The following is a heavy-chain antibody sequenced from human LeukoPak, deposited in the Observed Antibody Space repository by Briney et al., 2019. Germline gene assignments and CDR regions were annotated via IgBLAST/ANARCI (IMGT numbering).Heavy chain of an antibody. CDR3: ASTDIVATTPSYYYGMDV. CDR2: ISGSGFST. Sequence: GGSLRLSCAASGFTFSTYSMSWVRQAPGKGLDGVSAISGSGFSTYYADSVKGRFTISRDNSKNTLYLQMHSLRAEDTAVYYCASTDIVATTPSYYYGMDVWGQGTTVTVSS. J-gene: IGHJ6*02. V-gene: IGHV3-23*01. D-gene: IGHD5-12*01. CDR1: GFTFSTYS.